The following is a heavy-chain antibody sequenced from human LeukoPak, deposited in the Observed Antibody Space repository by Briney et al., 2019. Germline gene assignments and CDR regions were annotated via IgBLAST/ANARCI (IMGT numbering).Heavy chain of an antibody. D-gene: IGHD6-6*01. V-gene: IGHV3-53*05. Sequence: PGRSLRLSCAASGFTVSSDYVSWVRQAPGKGLEWVSVIYSGGSTYYADSVKGRFTISRDNSKNTLSLQMNSLRLEDTAMYYCARVPGTRARGNWFDPWGQGTLVTVSS. CDR1: GFTVSSDY. J-gene: IGHJ5*02. CDR2: IYSGGST. CDR3: ARVPGTRARGNWFDP.